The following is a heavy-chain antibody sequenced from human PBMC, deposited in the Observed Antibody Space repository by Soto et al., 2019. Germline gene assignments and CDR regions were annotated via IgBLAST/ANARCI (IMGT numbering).Heavy chain of an antibody. CDR1: GGSISSYY. Sequence: QVQLQESGPGLVKPSETLSLTCTVSGGSISSYYWSWIRQPPGKGLEWIGYIYYSGSTNYNPSLKSRVTISVDTSKNQFSLKLSSVTAADTAVYYCAREHGDTAMAESHYYYYGMDVWGQGTTVTVSS. CDR3: AREHGDTAMAESHYYYYGMDV. J-gene: IGHJ6*02. D-gene: IGHD5-18*01. V-gene: IGHV4-59*01. CDR2: IYYSGST.